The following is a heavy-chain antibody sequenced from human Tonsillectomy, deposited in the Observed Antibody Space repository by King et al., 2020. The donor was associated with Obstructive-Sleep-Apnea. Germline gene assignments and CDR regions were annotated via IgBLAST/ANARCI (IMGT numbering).Heavy chain of an antibody. Sequence: VQLVESGGGLVQPGGSLRLSCAASGFTFSSHWMHWVRQAPGKGLVWVSRINSDGSSLSYADSVKGRFTISRDNAKNTLYLQMNSLRAEDTAVYYCARVSGTTAGYIDYWGQGTLVTVSS. D-gene: IGHD1/OR15-1a*01. J-gene: IGHJ4*02. CDR1: GFTFSSHW. CDR2: INSDGSSL. V-gene: IGHV3-74*01. CDR3: ARVSGTTAGYIDY.